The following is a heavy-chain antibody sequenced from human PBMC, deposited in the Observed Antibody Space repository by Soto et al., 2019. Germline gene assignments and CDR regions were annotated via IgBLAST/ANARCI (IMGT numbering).Heavy chain of an antibody. Sequence: QGQLVQSGAEMKTPGASVEVSCTASGYKFVDYYIHWVRQAPGQGLEWMGIINPRGGDSSHAQKFQGRVTMTRDTSTSTGYMDMGSLTSEDTAVYYCARVHCGGDCRPGEWCFYYGMDVWGQGTTVTVSS. V-gene: IGHV1-46*01. J-gene: IGHJ6*01. D-gene: IGHD2-21*01. CDR1: GYKFVDYY. CDR3: ARVHCGGDCRPGEWCFYYGMDV. CDR2: INPRGGDS.